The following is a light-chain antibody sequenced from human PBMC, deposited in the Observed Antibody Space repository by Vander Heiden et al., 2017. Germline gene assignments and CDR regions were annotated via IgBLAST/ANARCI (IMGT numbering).Light chain of an antibody. J-gene: IGKJ1*01. CDR1: QSVSSSY. V-gene: IGKV3-20*01. CDR3: QQAGSSPQT. Sequence: VFTHSPVTLSLSPGERAALSCRASQSVSSSYLAWYQQKPGQAPRLLIYGASSRATGIPDRFSGSGSGTDFTLTISRLEPEDFAVYYCQQAGSSPQTFGQGTKVEIK. CDR2: GAS.